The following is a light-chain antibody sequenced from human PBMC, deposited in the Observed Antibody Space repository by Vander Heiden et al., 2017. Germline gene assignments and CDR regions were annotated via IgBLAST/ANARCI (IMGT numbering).Light chain of an antibody. V-gene: IGLV1-44*01. CDR2: SNN. Sequence: QSLLTPPPSASGTPGQRVTFSCSGSSSSIGSNTVNWYQQLPGTAPKLLIYSNNQRPSGVPDRFSGSKSGTSASLAISGLQSEDEADYYCAAWDDSLKGVFGGGTKLTVL. CDR1: SSSIGSNT. CDR3: AAWDDSLKGV. J-gene: IGLJ2*01.